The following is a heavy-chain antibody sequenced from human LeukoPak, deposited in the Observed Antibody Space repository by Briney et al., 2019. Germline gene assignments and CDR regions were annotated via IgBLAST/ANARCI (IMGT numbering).Heavy chain of an antibody. CDR2: IYYSGST. CDR1: GGSICSSSYY. CDR3: ARHDRQLARKSYFDY. V-gene: IGHV4-39*01. J-gene: IGHJ4*02. Sequence: SETLSLTCTVSGGSICSSSYYWGWIRQPPGKGLEWIGSIYYSGSTYYNPSLKSRVTISVDTSKNQFSLKLSSVTAADTAVYYCARHDRQLARKSYFDYWGQGTLVTVSS. D-gene: IGHD6-13*01.